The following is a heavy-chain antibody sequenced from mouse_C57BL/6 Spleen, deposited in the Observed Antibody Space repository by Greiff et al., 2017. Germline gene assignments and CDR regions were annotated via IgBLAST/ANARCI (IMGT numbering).Heavy chain of an antibody. CDR3: ARGGYDVSFAY. V-gene: IGHV1-82*01. Sequence: VQLQQPGPELVKPGASVKISCKASGYAFSSSWMNWVKQRPGKGLEWIGRIYPGDGDTNYNGKFKGKATLTADKSSSTAYMQLSSLTSEDSAVYFCARGGYDVSFAYWGQGTLVTVSA. CDR2: IYPGDGDT. CDR1: GYAFSSSW. J-gene: IGHJ3*01. D-gene: IGHD2-2*01.